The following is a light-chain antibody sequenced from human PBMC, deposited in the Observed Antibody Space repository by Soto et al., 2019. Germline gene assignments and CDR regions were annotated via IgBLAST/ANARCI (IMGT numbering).Light chain of an antibody. CDR2: GAS. V-gene: IGKV3-15*01. J-gene: IGKJ5*01. Sequence: EIVMTQSPATLSVSPGERATLSCRASQSVNGNLAWYQQKPGQAPRLLIYGASIRATGIPARFSGSGSGTEFTLTISSLQSEDFAVYYCQQYNNWLITFGQGTRLEIK. CDR1: QSVNGN. CDR3: QQYNNWLIT.